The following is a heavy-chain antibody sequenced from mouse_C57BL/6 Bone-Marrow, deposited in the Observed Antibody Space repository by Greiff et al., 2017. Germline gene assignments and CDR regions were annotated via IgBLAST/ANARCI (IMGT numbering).Heavy chain of an antibody. CDR1: GYTFTDYY. D-gene: IGHD1-1*01. V-gene: IGHV1-26*01. Sequence: VQLQQSGPELVKPGASVKISCKASGYTFTDYYMNWVKQSHGKSLEWIGDINPNNGGTSYNQKFKGKATLTVDQSSSTAYMELRSLTSEDSAVYYCARDYYGSGAYWGQGTLVTVSA. CDR2: INPNNGGT. CDR3: ARDYYGSGAY. J-gene: IGHJ3*01.